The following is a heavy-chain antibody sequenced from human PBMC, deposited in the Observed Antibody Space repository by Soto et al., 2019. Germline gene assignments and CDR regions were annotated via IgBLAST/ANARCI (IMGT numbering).Heavy chain of an antibody. J-gene: IGHJ4*02. CDR2: ISYDGSNK. V-gene: IGHV3-30*18. Sequence: GGSLRLSCAASGFTFSSYGMHWVRQAPGKGLEWVAVISYDGSNKYYADSVKGRFTISRDNSKNTLYLQMNSLRAEDTAVYYCAKDPAADGFDYWGQGTLVTVSS. D-gene: IGHD6-13*01. CDR3: AKDPAADGFDY. CDR1: GFTFSSYG.